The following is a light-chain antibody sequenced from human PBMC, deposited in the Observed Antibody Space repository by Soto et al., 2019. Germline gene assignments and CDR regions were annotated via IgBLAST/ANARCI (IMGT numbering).Light chain of an antibody. CDR2: DAS. CDR3: QHYGSSRT. J-gene: IGKJ1*01. CDR1: QSVSSSY. V-gene: IGKV3-20*01. Sequence: EVGLTQSPGTLSLSPGERATLSCRASQSVSSSYLAWYQQKPGQAPRLLIYDASSRATGIPDRFSASGSGTDFTLTISRLEPEDFAVYYCQHYGSSRTFGQGTKVDIK.